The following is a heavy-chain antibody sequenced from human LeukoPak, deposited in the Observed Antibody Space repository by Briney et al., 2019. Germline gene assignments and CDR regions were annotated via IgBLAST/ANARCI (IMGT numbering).Heavy chain of an antibody. CDR3: ARASTIFGHFAY. CDR2: IYYSGST. D-gene: IGHD3-3*01. J-gene: IGHJ4*02. V-gene: IGHV4-39*07. Sequence: PSETLSLTCAISGGSISGTPYYWGWIRQPPEKGLEWIGSIYYSGSTYYNPSLKSRLTISVDTSKNQFSLKLSSVTAADTAVYYCARASTIFGHFAYWGRGTLVTVSS. CDR1: GGSISGTPYY.